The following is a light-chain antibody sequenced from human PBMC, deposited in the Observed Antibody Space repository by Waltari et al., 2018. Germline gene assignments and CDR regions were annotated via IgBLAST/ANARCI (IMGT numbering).Light chain of an antibody. CDR3: QQYGSSPST. CDR2: ATS. Sequence: EIVLRQSPGTLSLSPGERATLSCMATESVSSSYLGWYQQKPGQAPRLLIYATSNRATGIPDRFSGSGSGTDFTLTISSLESEDFAVYYCQQYGSSPSTFGQGTRLEIK. V-gene: IGKV3-20*01. CDR1: ESVSSSY. J-gene: IGKJ5*01.